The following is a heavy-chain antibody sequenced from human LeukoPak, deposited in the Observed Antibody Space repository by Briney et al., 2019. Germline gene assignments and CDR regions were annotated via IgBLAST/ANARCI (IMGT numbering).Heavy chain of an antibody. CDR2: IAHDGSIK. CDR1: GFIFSKYG. Sequence: GRSLRLSCAASGFIFSKYGMQWVRQTPGKGLEWLTVIAHDGSIKHYADSVKGRFTVSRDNSKNTMYLQMNSLRAEDTAVYYCARGPTFAIWSVDLYYFDYWGQGTLVTVSS. V-gene: IGHV3-30*03. J-gene: IGHJ4*02. D-gene: IGHD2-8*02. CDR3: ARGPTFAIWSVDLYYFDY.